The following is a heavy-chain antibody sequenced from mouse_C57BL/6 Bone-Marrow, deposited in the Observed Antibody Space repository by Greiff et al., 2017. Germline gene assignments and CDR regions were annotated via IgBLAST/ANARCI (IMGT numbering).Heavy chain of an antibody. J-gene: IGHJ2*01. CDR2: ISDGGSYT. CDR3: ARDGSFDY. Sequence: EVKLVESGGGLVKPGGSLKLSCAASGFTFSSYAMSWVRQTPEKRLEWVATISDGGSYTYYPDNVKGRFTISRDNAKNNLYLQMSHLKSEDTAMXYCARDGSFDYWGQGTTLTVSS. V-gene: IGHV5-4*01. CDR1: GFTFSSYA. D-gene: IGHD1-1*01.